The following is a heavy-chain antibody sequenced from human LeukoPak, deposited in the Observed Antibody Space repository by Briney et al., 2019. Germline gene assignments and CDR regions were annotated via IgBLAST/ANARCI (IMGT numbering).Heavy chain of an antibody. CDR3: ARGSGSHFDY. Sequence: GGSLRLSCAASGFTFSNYDMFWVRHTPGKGLEWVSTIGAADDTYYPGSVRGRLTISRESAKDSLYLQMNSLRAGDTAVYYCARGSGSHFDYWGQGTLVTVSS. D-gene: IGHD1-26*01. V-gene: IGHV3-13*04. J-gene: IGHJ4*02. CDR2: IGAADDT. CDR1: GFTFSNYD.